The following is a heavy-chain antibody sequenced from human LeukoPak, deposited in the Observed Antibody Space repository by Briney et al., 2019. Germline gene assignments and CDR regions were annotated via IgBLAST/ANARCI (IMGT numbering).Heavy chain of an antibody. CDR3: ARDRSEWLLADFDY. D-gene: IGHD3-3*01. Sequence: ASVKVSCKASGYTFTGYYMHWVRQAPGQGLEWMGWINPNSGGTNCAQKFQGRVTMTRDTSISTAYMELSRLRSDDTAVYYCARDRSEWLLADFDYWGQGTLVTVSS. CDR2: INPNSGGT. J-gene: IGHJ4*02. V-gene: IGHV1-2*02. CDR1: GYTFTGYY.